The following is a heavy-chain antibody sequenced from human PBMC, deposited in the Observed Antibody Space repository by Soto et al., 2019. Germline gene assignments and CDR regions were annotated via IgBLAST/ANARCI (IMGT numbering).Heavy chain of an antibody. J-gene: IGHJ4*02. D-gene: IGHD6-19*01. Sequence: LRLSCAASGFTFSSYAMNWVRQAPGKGLEWVPVISGSGGSTYYADSVKGRFTISRDNSKNTLYLQMNSLRAEDTAVYYCASRSSGWYFDYWGQGILVTVSS. CDR3: ASRSSGWYFDY. CDR1: GFTFSSYA. V-gene: IGHV3-23*01. CDR2: ISGSGGST.